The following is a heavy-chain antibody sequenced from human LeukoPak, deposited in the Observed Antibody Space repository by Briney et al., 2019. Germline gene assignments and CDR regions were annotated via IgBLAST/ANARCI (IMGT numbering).Heavy chain of an antibody. Sequence: GGSLRLSCAASGFTFSSYEMNWVRQAPGKGLEWVSYISSSSSYIYYADSVKGRFTISRDNAKNSLYLQMNSLRAEDTAVYYCASRGRDFWSGYNPIDYWGQGTLVTVSS. D-gene: IGHD3-3*01. CDR1: GFTFSSYE. CDR3: ASRGRDFWSGYNPIDY. J-gene: IGHJ4*02. CDR2: ISSSSSYI. V-gene: IGHV3-21*05.